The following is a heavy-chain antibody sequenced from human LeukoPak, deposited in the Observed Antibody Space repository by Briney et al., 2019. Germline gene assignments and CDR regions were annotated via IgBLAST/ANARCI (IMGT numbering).Heavy chain of an antibody. CDR3: ARDGGVGYCSGGSCYSTAGAFDI. CDR1: GYTFTGYY. Sequence: ASVKVSCKASGYTFTGYYMHWVRQAPGQGLEWMGWINPNSGGTNYAQKFQGRVTMTRDTSISTAYMELSRLRSDDTAVYYCARDGGVGYCSGGSCYSTAGAFDIWGQGTMVTVSS. J-gene: IGHJ3*02. CDR2: INPNSGGT. V-gene: IGHV1-2*02. D-gene: IGHD2-15*01.